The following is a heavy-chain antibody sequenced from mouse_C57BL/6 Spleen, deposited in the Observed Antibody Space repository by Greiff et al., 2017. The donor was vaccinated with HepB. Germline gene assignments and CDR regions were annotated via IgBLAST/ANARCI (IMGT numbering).Heavy chain of an antibody. V-gene: IGHV1-26*01. J-gene: IGHJ2*01. CDR3: ARGGIYDGYPFYFDY. D-gene: IGHD2-3*01. CDR1: GYTFTDYY. CDR2: INPNNGGT. Sequence: VQLQQSGPELVKPGASVKISCKASGYTFTDYYMNWVKQSHGKSLEWIGDINPNNGGTSYNQKFKGKATLTVDKSSSTAYMELRSLTSEDSAVYYCARGGIYDGYPFYFDYWGQGTTLTVSS.